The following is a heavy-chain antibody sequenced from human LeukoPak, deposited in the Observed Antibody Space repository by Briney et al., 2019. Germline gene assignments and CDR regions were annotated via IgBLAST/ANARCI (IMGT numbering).Heavy chain of an antibody. Sequence: ASVKVSCKASGYTFTGYYMHWVRQAPGQGLEWRGWINPNSGGTNYAQKFQGWVTMTRDTSISTAYMELSRLRSDDTAVYYCARAGSSSWYEGEVFDYWGQGTLVTVSS. J-gene: IGHJ4*02. CDR1: GYTFTGYY. V-gene: IGHV1-2*04. D-gene: IGHD6-13*01. CDR3: ARAGSSSWYEGEVFDY. CDR2: INPNSGGT.